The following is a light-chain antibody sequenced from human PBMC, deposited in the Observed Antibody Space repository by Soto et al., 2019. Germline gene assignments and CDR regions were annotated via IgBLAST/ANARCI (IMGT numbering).Light chain of an antibody. V-gene: IGLV2-14*01. Sequence: QSALTQPASVSGSPGQSITISCTGTSSDVGTYNHVSWYQQHPGKAPQLMLYEVSKRPSGVPDRFSGSKSGNTASLTISGLQAADEADYYCSLYTSENAYVFGTGTKLTVL. CDR2: EVS. J-gene: IGLJ1*01. CDR3: SLYTSENAYV. CDR1: SSDVGTYNH.